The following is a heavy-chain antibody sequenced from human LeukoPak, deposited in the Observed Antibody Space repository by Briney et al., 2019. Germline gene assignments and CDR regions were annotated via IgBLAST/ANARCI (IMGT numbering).Heavy chain of an antibody. CDR1: GGSISSSSYY. Sequence: PSETLSLTCTVSGGSISSSSYYWGWIRQPPGKGLEWIGSIYYSGSTYYNPSLKSRVTISVDTSKNQFSLKLSSVTAADTAVYYCATYYYDSSGYYFDYWGRGTLVTVSS. D-gene: IGHD3-22*01. J-gene: IGHJ4*02. CDR2: IYYSGST. CDR3: ATYYYDSSGYYFDY. V-gene: IGHV4-39*01.